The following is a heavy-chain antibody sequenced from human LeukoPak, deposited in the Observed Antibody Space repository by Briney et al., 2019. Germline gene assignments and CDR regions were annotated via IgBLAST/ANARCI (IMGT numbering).Heavy chain of an antibody. J-gene: IGHJ4*02. CDR2: INSDGSST. D-gene: IGHD4-23*01. V-gene: IGHV3-74*03. CDR1: GFTISSYW. CDR3: AKGGTTVVDY. Sequence: GGSLRLSCGATGFTISSYWMHWVRQPPGKGLVWVSRINSDGSSTTYADSAKGRFTISRDNAKNTLYLQMNSLRAEDTAVYYCAKGGTTVVDYWGQGTLVTVSS.